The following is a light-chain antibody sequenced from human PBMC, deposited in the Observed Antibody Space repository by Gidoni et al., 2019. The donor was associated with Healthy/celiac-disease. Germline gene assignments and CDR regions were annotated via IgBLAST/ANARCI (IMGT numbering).Light chain of an antibody. CDR2: LGS. V-gene: IGKV2-28*01. CDR3: MQALQTPPYT. Sequence: DIVMTQSPLSLPVTTGEPASISCRSSQSLLHSNGYYYLDWYLQKPGQSPQLLIYLGSNRASGVPDRFSGSGSGTDFTLKISRVEAEDVGVYYCMQALQTPPYTFGQGTKLEIK. J-gene: IGKJ2*01. CDR1: QSLLHSNGYYY.